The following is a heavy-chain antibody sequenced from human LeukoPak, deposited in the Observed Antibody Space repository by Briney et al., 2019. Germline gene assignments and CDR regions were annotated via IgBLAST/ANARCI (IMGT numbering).Heavy chain of an antibody. V-gene: IGHV4-34*01. CDR1: GGSFSGYY. CDR3: ARGSTIAVAGIDY. Sequence: SETLSLTCAHYGGSFSGYYWRWIRHPPRKRLEWIGEIYHSGSTNYNPSLKSRVTISVDTSKIQFSLKLSSVTAADTAVYYCARGSTIAVAGIDYCGQGTLVTVSS. D-gene: IGHD6-19*01. CDR2: IYHSGST. J-gene: IGHJ4*02.